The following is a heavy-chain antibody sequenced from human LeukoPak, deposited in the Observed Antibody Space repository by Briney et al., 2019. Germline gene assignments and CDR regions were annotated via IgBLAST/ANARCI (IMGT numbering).Heavy chain of an antibody. J-gene: IGHJ4*02. D-gene: IGHD3-10*01. CDR1: GGSISSSSYY. CDR3: ARHLSGGGYFDY. CDR2: IYYSGST. Sequence: SETLSLTCTVSGGSISSSSYYWGWIRQPPGKGLEWIGSIYYSGSTYYNPSLKSRVTISVDTSKNQFSLKLSSVTAADTAVYYCARHLSGGGYFDYWGQGTLVTVSS. V-gene: IGHV4-39*01.